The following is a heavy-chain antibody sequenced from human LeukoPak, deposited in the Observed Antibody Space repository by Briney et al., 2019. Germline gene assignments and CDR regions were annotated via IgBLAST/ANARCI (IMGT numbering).Heavy chain of an antibody. CDR1: GGSFSSYY. V-gene: IGHV4-34*01. CDR2: INHSGST. J-gene: IGHJ5*02. CDR3: ARGRYYYGSGSYYPFDP. Sequence: SETLSLTCAVYGGSFSSYYWSWIRQPPGKGLEWIGEINHSGSTNYNPSLKSRVTISVDTSKNQFSLKLSSVTAADTAVYYCARGRYYYGSGSYYPFDPWGQGTLVTVSS. D-gene: IGHD3-10*01.